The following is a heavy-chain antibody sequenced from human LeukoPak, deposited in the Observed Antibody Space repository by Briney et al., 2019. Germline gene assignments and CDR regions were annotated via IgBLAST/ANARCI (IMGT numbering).Heavy chain of an antibody. CDR3: ARTVGVPANYGDYYYYMDV. CDR1: GFTFDDYG. J-gene: IGHJ6*03. V-gene: IGHV3-20*01. Sequence: GGSLRLSCAASGFTFDDYGMSWVRQAPGKGLEWVSGINWNGGSTGYADSVRGRFTISRDNAKNSLYLQMNSLRAEDTALYHCARTVGVPANYGDYYYYMDVWGKGTTVTISS. D-gene: IGHD2-2*01. CDR2: INWNGGST.